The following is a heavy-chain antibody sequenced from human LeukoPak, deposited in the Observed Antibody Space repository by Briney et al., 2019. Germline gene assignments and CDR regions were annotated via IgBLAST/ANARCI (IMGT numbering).Heavy chain of an antibody. D-gene: IGHD3-16*01. CDR1: GFTFSSYS. V-gene: IGHV3-48*04. J-gene: IGHJ5*02. CDR3: ARDGTAAWGRFDP. CDR2: ISGSGRTI. Sequence: SGGSLRLSCAASGFTFSSYSMNWVRQAPGKGLEWVSYISGSGRTIYHADSVKGRFTISRDNAKNSLYLQMNSLRAEDTAVYCARDGTAAWGRFDPWGQGTLVTVSS.